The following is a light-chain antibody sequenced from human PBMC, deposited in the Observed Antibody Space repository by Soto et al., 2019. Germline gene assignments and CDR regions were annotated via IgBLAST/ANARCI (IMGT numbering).Light chain of an antibody. CDR1: QSVSKNY. CDR2: GAS. CDR3: QQYGSSGT. Sequence: EILLTQSPGTLSLSPGERATLSCRASQSVSKNYLACYQQKPGQAPRLLIYGASNRATGIPHSFSGSGSGTEFTLTISRMAPEDFAVYYCQQYGSSGTFGQGTKVDIK. J-gene: IGKJ1*01. V-gene: IGKV3-20*01.